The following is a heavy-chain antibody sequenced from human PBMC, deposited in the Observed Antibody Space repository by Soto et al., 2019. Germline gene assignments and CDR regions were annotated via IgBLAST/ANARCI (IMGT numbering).Heavy chain of an antibody. Sequence: GGSLRLSCAASGFTFSSYGMHWVRQAPGKGLEWVAVISYDGSNKYYADSVKGRFTISRDNSKNTLYLQMNSLRAEDTAVYYCAKGVEERLVQNEYYFDYWGQGTLVTVSS. CDR2: ISYDGSNK. V-gene: IGHV3-30*18. CDR1: GFTFSSYG. CDR3: AKGVEERLVQNEYYFDY. D-gene: IGHD6-19*01. J-gene: IGHJ4*02.